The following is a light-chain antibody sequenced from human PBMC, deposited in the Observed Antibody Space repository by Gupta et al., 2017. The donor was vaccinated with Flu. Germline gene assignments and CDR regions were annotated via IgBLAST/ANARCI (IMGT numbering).Light chain of an antibody. V-gene: IGKV3-15*01. CDR2: LAS. Sequence: ETVMTQSPATLSVSPGGRATLSCRASQSVSSNLAWYQQKPGQPPRLLIYLASTRATGIPARFSGSGSGTEFTLTIRNLQSEDFAVYYCQQDNHWPRTFGQGTKVEIK. CDR1: QSVSSN. J-gene: IGKJ1*01. CDR3: QQDNHWPRT.